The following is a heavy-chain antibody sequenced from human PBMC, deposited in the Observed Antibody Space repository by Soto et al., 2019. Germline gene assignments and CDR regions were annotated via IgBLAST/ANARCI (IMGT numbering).Heavy chain of an antibody. V-gene: IGHV3-53*02. CDR2: IFSGGET. Sequence: EVQLVETGGGLIQPGVSLRLSCAASGFTVSNKYMSWVRQAPGKGLEWISVIFSGGETYYADSVKGRFTISRDDSKNTLYLQMSSLIADDTAMYYCARGGSGYYYGLDVWGQGTTVTVSS. CDR3: ARGGSGYYYGLDV. D-gene: IGHD3-10*01. CDR1: GFTVSNKY. J-gene: IGHJ6*01.